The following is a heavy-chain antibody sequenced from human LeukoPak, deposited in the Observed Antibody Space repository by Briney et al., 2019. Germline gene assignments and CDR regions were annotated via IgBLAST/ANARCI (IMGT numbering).Heavy chain of an antibody. CDR1: GFTLSTYA. J-gene: IGHJ4*02. CDR3: AKDRYCGSTSCSGSFDS. D-gene: IGHD2-2*01. Sequence: PGGSLRLSCAASGFTLSTYAMSWVRQAPGKGLERVSGVSISGGSTYYADSVKGGFTISRDNSKNTLYLQMNSLRAEDTAVYYCAKDRYCGSTSCSGSFDSWGRGTLVSVSS. CDR2: VSISGGST. V-gene: IGHV3-23*01.